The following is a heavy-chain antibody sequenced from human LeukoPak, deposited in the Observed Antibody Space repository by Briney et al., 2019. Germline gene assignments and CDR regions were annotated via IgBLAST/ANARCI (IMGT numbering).Heavy chain of an antibody. D-gene: IGHD2-2*01. CDR1: GYTFTGYY. J-gene: IGHJ4*02. V-gene: IGHV1-2*02. CDR3: ARVLPPLDPAAWGASFDY. CDR2: INPNSGGT. Sequence: ASVKVSCKASGYTFTGYYMHGVRQAPGQGLDGMGWINPNSGGTNYAQKFQGRVTMTRDTSISTAYMELSRLRSDDTAVYYCARVLPPLDPAAWGASFDYWGQGTLVTVS.